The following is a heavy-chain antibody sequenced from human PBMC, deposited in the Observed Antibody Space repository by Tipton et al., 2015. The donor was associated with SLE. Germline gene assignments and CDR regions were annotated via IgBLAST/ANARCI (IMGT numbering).Heavy chain of an antibody. CDR3: ARYGIRSGKDI. CDR2: IYTSGST. Sequence: TLSLTCTVSGGSISSGSYYWSWIRQPAAKGLEWIGYIYTSGSTNYNPSLKGRVTISVDTSKNQFSLKLSSVTAADTAVYYCARYGIRSGKDIWGQGTMVTVSS. CDR1: GGSISSGSYY. V-gene: IGHV4-61*09. J-gene: IGHJ3*02. D-gene: IGHD3-3*01.